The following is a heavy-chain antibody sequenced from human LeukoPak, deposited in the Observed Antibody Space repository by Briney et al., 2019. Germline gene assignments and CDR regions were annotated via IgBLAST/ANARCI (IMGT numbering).Heavy chain of an antibody. V-gene: IGHV3-53*01. D-gene: IGHD3-10*01. J-gene: IGHJ4*02. CDR1: DFPVSDNY. CDR2: ISNDGVT. CDR3: GGSGSYYTPSYY. Sequence: GGSLRLSCATSDFPVSDNYMSWVRQAPGRGLEWVSVISNDGVTDYADSVKGRFTISRDDSNDTVFLQMSSLRPEDTAVYYCGGSGSYYTPSYYWGRGTLVTVSS.